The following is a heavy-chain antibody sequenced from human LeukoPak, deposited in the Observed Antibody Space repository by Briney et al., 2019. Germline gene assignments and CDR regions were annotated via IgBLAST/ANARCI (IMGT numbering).Heavy chain of an antibody. Sequence: GGSLRLSCAASGFTFSSYGMHWVRQAPGKGLEWVAFIRYDGSNKYYADSVKGRFTISRDNSKNTLYLQMNSLRAEDTAVYYCAKTYYYDGDWFDPWGQGTLVTVSS. V-gene: IGHV3-30*02. CDR2: IRYDGSNK. CDR3: AKTYYYDGDWFDP. D-gene: IGHD3-22*01. J-gene: IGHJ5*02. CDR1: GFTFSSYG.